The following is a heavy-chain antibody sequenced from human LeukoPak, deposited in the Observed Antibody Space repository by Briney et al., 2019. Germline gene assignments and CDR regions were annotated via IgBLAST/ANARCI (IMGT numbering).Heavy chain of an antibody. CDR3: ARGNRADIVVVVAANRRFDP. CDR2: INHSGST. CDR1: GGSFSGYY. V-gene: IGHV4-34*01. D-gene: IGHD2-15*01. J-gene: IGHJ5*02. Sequence: SSETLSLTCAVYGGSFSGYYWSWIRQPPGKGLEWIGEINHSGSTNYNPSLKRRVTISVDTSKNQFSLKLSSVTAADTAVYYCARGNRADIVVVVAANRRFDPWGQGTLVTVSS.